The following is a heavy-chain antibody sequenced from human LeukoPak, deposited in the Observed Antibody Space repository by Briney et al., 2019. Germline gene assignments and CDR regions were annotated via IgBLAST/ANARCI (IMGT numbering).Heavy chain of an antibody. CDR1: GASISNSSNF. CDR2: IHSSGST. Sequence: SETLSLTCTVSGASISNSSNFWGWIRQPPGKGLEWLGSIHSSGSTFYNPSLKSRVTISVDTSRKQFSLKLTSVTAADTAVYYCARGRSYGDYQAFDYWGQGTLVTVSS. V-gene: IGHV4-39*07. CDR3: ARGRSYGDYQAFDY. D-gene: IGHD4-17*01. J-gene: IGHJ4*02.